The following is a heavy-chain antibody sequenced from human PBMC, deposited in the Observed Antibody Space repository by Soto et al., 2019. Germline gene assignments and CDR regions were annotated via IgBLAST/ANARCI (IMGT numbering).Heavy chain of an antibody. CDR1: GFTFISYS. J-gene: IGHJ4*02. D-gene: IGHD6-13*01. CDR3: ARDRQSTPWYAADY. CDR2: ISGSGGYI. Sequence: PGGSLRLSCEGSGFTFISYSMNWVRQAPGKGLEWVSSISGSGGYIYYADSVKGRFTISRDNAKNSLYLQMTSLRDEDTALYYCARDRQSTPWYAADYWGQGSLVTVSS. V-gene: IGHV3-21*01.